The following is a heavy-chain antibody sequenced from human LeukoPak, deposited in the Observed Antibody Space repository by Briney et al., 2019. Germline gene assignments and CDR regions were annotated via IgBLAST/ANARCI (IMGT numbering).Heavy chain of an antibody. CDR3: ARSSGSYLPFHY. D-gene: IGHD1-26*01. CDR2: IYYSGST. V-gene: IGHV4-59*01. CDR1: GGSISSYY. J-gene: IGHJ4*02. Sequence: KPSETLSFTCTVSGGSISSYYWSWIRQPPGKGLEWIGYIYYSGSTNYNPSLKSRVTISVDTSKNQFSLKLSSVTAADTAVYYCARSSGSYLPFHYWGQGTLVTVSS.